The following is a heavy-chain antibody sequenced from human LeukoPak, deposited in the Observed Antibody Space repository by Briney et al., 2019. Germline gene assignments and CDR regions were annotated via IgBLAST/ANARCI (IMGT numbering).Heavy chain of an antibody. J-gene: IGHJ5*02. CDR2: ISYDGSNK. V-gene: IGHV3-30*04. CDR3: AREGVGCSGGSCYNWFDP. Sequence: PWRSLRLSCAASGFTFSSYAMHWVRQAPGKGLEWVAVISYDGSNKYYADSVKGRFTISRDNSKNTLYLQMNSLRAEDTAVYYCAREGVGCSGGSCYNWFDPWGQGTLVTVSS. CDR1: GFTFSSYA. D-gene: IGHD2-15*01.